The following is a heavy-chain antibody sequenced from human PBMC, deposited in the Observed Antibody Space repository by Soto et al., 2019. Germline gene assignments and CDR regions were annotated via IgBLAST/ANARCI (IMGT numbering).Heavy chain of an antibody. CDR1: GDSITSNSYF. D-gene: IGHD7-27*01. V-gene: IGHV4-39*01. CDR3: ARRLGNVYYFDY. Sequence: SETLSLTCTVSGDSITSNSYFWAWIRQPPGKGLQWIGSIYYSGTTYYNPSLKSRVTISVARSKNQFSLKLSSVTAADTAVYYCARRLGNVYYFDYWGQGTLVTVSS. CDR2: IYYSGTT. J-gene: IGHJ4*02.